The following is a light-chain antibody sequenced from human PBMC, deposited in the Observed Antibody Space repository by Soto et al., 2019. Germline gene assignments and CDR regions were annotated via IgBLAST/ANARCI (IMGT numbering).Light chain of an antibody. V-gene: IGLV2-14*01. Sequence: QSVLPQPASVSGSPGQSITISCSGTSSDVNGYKYVSWYQQHPGKAPKLIIYEVNNRPSGVSNRFSGSKSGGTASLTISGLQAEDEAEYYCCSYTGTSTPYVFGTGTKVTVL. J-gene: IGLJ1*01. CDR2: EVN. CDR3: CSYTGTSTPYV. CDR1: SSDVNGYKY.